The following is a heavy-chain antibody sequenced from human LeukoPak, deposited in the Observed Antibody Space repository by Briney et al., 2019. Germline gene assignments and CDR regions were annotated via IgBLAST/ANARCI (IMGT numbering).Heavy chain of an antibody. V-gene: IGHV3-33*01. J-gene: IGHJ4*02. CDR1: GFTFSSYA. CDR3: ARALGGDYDY. Sequence: GGSLRLSCAASGFTFSSYAMHWVRQAPGKGLEWVAVIWFDGSQIYYVDSVKGRFTISRDNSKNTLYLQMNSLRADDTAVYYCARALGGDYDYWGQGTLVTVSS. D-gene: IGHD2-21*01. CDR2: IWFDGSQI.